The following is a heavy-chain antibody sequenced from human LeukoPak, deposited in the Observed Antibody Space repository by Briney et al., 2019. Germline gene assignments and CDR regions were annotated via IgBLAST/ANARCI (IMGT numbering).Heavy chain of an antibody. Sequence: GGSLRLSCAASGFTFSSYGMHWVRQAPGKGLEWVAVIWYDGSNKYYADSVKGRFTISRDNSKNTLYLQMNSLRAEDTAVYYCSRGPFERDYYYGMDVWGQGTTVTVSS. D-gene: IGHD1-1*01. V-gene: IGHV3-33*01. CDR2: IWYDGSNK. J-gene: IGHJ6*02. CDR1: GFTFSSYG. CDR3: SRGPFERDYYYGMDV.